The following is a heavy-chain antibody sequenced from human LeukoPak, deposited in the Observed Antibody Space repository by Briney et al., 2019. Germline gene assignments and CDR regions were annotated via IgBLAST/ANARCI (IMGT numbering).Heavy chain of an antibody. D-gene: IGHD3-10*01. J-gene: IGHJ4*02. V-gene: IGHV4-59*01. CDR1: GGSISSYY. CDR3: ARESNYGSGTYYYGSGSYSHFDY. CDR2: IYYSGST. Sequence: PSETLFLTCTVSGGSISSYYWSWIRQPPGKGLEWIGYIYYSGSTNYNPSLKSRVTISVDTSKNQFSLKLSSVTAADTAVYYCARESNYGSGTYYYGSGSYSHFDYWGQGTLVTVSS.